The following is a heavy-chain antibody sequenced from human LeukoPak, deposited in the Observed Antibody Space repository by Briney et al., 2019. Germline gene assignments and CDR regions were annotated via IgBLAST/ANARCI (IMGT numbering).Heavy chain of an antibody. CDR2: IRYDGNNK. CDR3: AKDPPPWGIAVAGTIY. CDR1: GFTFSTYG. V-gene: IGHV3-30*02. D-gene: IGHD6-19*01. J-gene: IGHJ4*02. Sequence: GGSLRLSCAASGFTFSTYGMHWVRQAPGKGLEWVAVIRYDGNNKFYVDSVKGRFTISRDNSKNTLYLQMNSLRAEDTAVYYCAKDPPPWGIAVAGTIYWGQGTLVTVSS.